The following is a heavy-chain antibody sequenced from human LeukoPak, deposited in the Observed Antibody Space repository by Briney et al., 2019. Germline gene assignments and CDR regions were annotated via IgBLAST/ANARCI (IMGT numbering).Heavy chain of an antibody. CDR2: MNHSGST. D-gene: IGHD3-10*01. J-gene: IGHJ3*02. CDR3: ARSDGYGLVGI. CDR1: GGSFSGYY. Sequence: SETLSLTCAVYGGSFSGYYWSWIRQPPGKGLEWIGEMNHSGSTNYNPSLKTRVTISVDTSKNQFSLTLSSVTAADTAVYYCARSDGYGLVGIWGQGTMVTVSS. V-gene: IGHV4-34*01.